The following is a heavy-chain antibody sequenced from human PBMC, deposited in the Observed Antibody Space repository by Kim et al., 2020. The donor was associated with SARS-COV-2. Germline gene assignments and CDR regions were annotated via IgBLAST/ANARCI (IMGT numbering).Heavy chain of an antibody. J-gene: IGHJ4*02. CDR3: AKVAGGSSWYPFDS. D-gene: IGHD6-13*01. V-gene: IGHV3-23*01. Sequence: GGSLRLSCAVSGFTFSNYGMTWVRQAPGKGLEWVSGISGSGGSTNYADSVKGRFTISRDNSKNTVYLQMNSLRAEDTAVYYCAKVAGGSSWYPFDSWGQGTLVTVSS. CDR2: ISGSGGST. CDR1: GFTFSNYG.